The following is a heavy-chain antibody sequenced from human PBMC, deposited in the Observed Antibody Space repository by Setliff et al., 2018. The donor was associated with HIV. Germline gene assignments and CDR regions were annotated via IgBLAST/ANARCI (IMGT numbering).Heavy chain of an antibody. V-gene: IGHV3-30*03. D-gene: IGHD1-26*01. CDR2: ISYDGSDK. J-gene: IGHJ6*03. CDR3: AREGIGPIDYYYYMDV. Sequence: GGSLRLSRAASGFIFSSYGIHWVRQAPGKGLEWVAVISYDGSDKYYADSVKGRFTISRDISKNTLSLQMNNLRPEDTAVYYCAREGIGPIDYYYYMDVWGKGTTVTVS. CDR1: GFIFSSYG.